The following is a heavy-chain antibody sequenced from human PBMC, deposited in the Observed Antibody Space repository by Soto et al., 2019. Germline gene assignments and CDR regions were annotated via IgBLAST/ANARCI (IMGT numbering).Heavy chain of an antibody. CDR1: GFTFSSYA. Sequence: LRLSCAASGFTFSSYAMSWVRQAPGKGLEWVSAISGSGGSTYYADSVKGRFTISRDNSKNTLYLQMNSLRAEDTAVYYCAKGSYDYYDSSGPHYFDYWGQGTLVTVPS. D-gene: IGHD3-22*01. V-gene: IGHV3-23*01. J-gene: IGHJ4*02. CDR2: ISGSGGST. CDR3: AKGSYDYYDSSGPHYFDY.